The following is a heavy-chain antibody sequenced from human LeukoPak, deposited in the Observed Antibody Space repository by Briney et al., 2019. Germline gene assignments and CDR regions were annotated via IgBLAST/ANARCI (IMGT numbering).Heavy chain of an antibody. D-gene: IGHD3-22*01. CDR3: ARDRLLYYYDSGPTGHFQH. Sequence: GGSLRLSCEVSGFPFTLYNMNWVRQAPGKGLEWVSYISSSSSTIYYADSVKGRFTISRDNAKNSLYLQMSSLRADDTAVYYCARDRLLYYYDSGPTGHFQHWGQGTLVTV. CDR1: GFPFTLYN. J-gene: IGHJ1*01. CDR2: ISSSSSTI. V-gene: IGHV3-48*04.